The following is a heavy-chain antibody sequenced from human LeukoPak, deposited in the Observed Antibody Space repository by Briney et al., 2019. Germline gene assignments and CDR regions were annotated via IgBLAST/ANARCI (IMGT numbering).Heavy chain of an antibody. J-gene: IGHJ6*03. D-gene: IGHD4-17*01. CDR1: GGSISSSIW. V-gene: IGHV4-4*02. Sequence: SETLSLTCAVSGGSISSSIWWSWVRQPPGKGLKWIGEIYHSGSIYYNLSLKSRVTISVDKSKNQFSLKLNSVTAEDTAVYYCARDYVYSSSTGDYGIYYYYYYMDVWGKGTTVTVSS. CDR3: ARDYVYSSSTGDYGIYYYYYYMDV. CDR2: IYHSGSI.